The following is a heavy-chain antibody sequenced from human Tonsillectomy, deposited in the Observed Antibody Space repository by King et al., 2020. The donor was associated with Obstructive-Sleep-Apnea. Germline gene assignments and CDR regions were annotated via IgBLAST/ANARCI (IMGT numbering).Heavy chain of an antibody. CDR1: GYSFSTYW. CDR2: IYRGDSDT. CDR3: ARLPRARESGSIYVDY. J-gene: IGHJ4*02. Sequence: VQLVQSGVEVKKPGESLKISCKGSGYSFSTYWIGWVRQMSGKGLEWMGIIYRGDSDTRYSPSFQGQVTISADKSISTAYLQWSSLKASDTAMYYCARLPRARESGSIYVDYWGQGTLVTVSS. D-gene: IGHD3-22*01. V-gene: IGHV5-51*01.